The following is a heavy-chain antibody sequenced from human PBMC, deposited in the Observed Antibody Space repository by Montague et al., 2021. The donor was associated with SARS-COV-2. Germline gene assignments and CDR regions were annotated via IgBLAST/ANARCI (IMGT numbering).Heavy chain of an antibody. CDR2: IYHTGST. J-gene: IGHJ4*02. Sequence: SETLSLTCVVSGDSITGSDNWWSWVRQPPGKGLEWIGEIYHTGSTNFNPSLTSRVTISIDESKNQFSLKLRSVTAADTAIYYCVANGYYSLDFWGQGTLVT. CDR3: VANGYYSLDF. CDR1: GDSITGSDNW. D-gene: IGHD3-22*01. V-gene: IGHV4-4*02.